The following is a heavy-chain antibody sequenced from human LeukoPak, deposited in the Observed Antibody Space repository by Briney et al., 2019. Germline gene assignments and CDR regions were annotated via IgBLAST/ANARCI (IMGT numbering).Heavy chain of an antibody. CDR2: ITRSGDST. J-gene: IGHJ4*02. CDR3: AKDHPGDFLY. V-gene: IGHV3-23*01. D-gene: IGHD4-17*01. Sequence: GGSLRLSCAASGFTFTRYAMNWVRQAPGKGLEWVSAITRSGDSTFYADSVKGRFTISRDNSKNTLYLQMNSLRVEDTAVYYCAKDHPGDFLYWGQGTLVTVSS. CDR1: GFTFTRYA.